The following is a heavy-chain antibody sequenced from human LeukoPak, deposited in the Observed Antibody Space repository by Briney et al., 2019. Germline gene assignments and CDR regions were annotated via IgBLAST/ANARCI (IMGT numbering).Heavy chain of an antibody. CDR2: IKQDGSEK. V-gene: IGHV3-7*01. J-gene: IGHJ4*02. Sequence: GGSLRLSCAASGFTFSSYWMSWVRQAPGKGLEWVANIKQDGSEKYYVDSVKGRFTISRDNAKNSLYLQMNSLRAEDTAVYYCARADYYDSSYLDYWGQGTLVTVSS. CDR3: ARADYYDSSYLDY. CDR1: GFTFSSYW. D-gene: IGHD3-22*01.